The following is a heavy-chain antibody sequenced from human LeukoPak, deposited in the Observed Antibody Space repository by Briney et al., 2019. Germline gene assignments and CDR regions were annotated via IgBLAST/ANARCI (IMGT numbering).Heavy chain of an antibody. Sequence: GRSLRLSCAASGFTFSHYGMHWVCQAPGRGLEWVAVIWNDGSNKYYADSVKGRFTISRDNSQNTVDLHMNSLRAEDTAVYYCAKDAQRGFDHSNSLEYWGQGTLVTVSS. CDR2: IWNDGSNK. CDR1: GFTFSHYG. V-gene: IGHV3-33*06. J-gene: IGHJ4*02. CDR3: AKDAQRGFDHSNSLEY. D-gene: IGHD4-11*01.